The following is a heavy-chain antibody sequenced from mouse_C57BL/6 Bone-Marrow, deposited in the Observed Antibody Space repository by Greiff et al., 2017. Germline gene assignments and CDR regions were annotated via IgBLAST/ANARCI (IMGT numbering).Heavy chain of an antibody. J-gene: IGHJ2*01. V-gene: IGHV1-55*01. D-gene: IGHD1-1*01. CDR3: ARWHYYGSSSDY. CDR1: GYTFTSYW. Sequence: QVQLQQPGAELVKPGASVKMSCKASGYTFTSYWITWVKQRPGQGLEWIGDIYPGSGSTNYNEKFKSKATLTVDTSSSTAYMQPSSLTSEDSAVYYCARWHYYGSSSDYWGQGTTLTVSS. CDR2: IYPGSGST.